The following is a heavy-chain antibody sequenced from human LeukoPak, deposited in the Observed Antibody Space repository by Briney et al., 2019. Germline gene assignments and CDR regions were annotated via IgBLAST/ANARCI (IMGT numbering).Heavy chain of an antibody. CDR2: ITTSNYM. D-gene: IGHD6-13*01. V-gene: IGHV3-21*01. CDR3: AADLYSTRWYPCY. Sequence: AEPLTLSCAASGFTFSSYSLNWVRQAPGKGLEWVSSITTSNYMYYAGSLKGRFTISIDNPKNYLSLQMNTVRASDTAVYYCAADLYSTRWYPCYWGQGTLVTVS. CDR1: GFTFSSYS. J-gene: IGHJ4*02.